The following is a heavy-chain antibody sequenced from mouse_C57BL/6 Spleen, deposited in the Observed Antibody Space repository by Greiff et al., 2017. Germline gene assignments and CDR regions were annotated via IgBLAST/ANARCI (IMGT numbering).Heavy chain of an antibody. J-gene: IGHJ1*03. Sequence: EVKLQESGGGLVKPGGSLKLSCAASGFTFSSYAMSWVRQTPEKRLEWVATISDGGSYTYYPDNVKGRFTISRDNAKNNLYLQMSHLKSEDTAMYYCARDNSYYYGSSYRYFDVWGTGTTVTVSS. CDR2: ISDGGSYT. V-gene: IGHV5-4*01. D-gene: IGHD1-1*01. CDR3: ARDNSYYYGSSYRYFDV. CDR1: GFTFSSYA.